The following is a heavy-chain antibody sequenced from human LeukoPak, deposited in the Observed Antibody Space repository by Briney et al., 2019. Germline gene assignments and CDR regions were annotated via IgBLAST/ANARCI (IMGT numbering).Heavy chain of an antibody. V-gene: IGHV1-2*02. J-gene: IGHJ4*02. CDR3: ARNGGGLDH. Sequence: ASVKVSCKASGYTFTDYSFYWMRQAPGQGLEWVAWIHPNSGATNYAQKLQGRVTMTRDTSINTVYMQLGSLTSDDTAVYYCARNGGGLDHWGQGTLVTVSS. CDR1: GYTFTDYS. CDR2: IHPNSGAT. D-gene: IGHD2-8*01.